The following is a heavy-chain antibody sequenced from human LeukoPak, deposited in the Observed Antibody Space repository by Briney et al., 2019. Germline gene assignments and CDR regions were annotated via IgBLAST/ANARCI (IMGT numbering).Heavy chain of an antibody. Sequence: GGSLRLSCAASGFTFDDYAMHWVRQAPGKGLEWVSGISWNSGSIGYADSVKGRFTISRDNAKNSLYLQMNSLRAEDTAVYYCARVFHYWGQGTLVTVSS. J-gene: IGHJ4*02. CDR3: ARVFHY. V-gene: IGHV3-9*01. CDR2: ISWNSGSI. CDR1: GFTFDDYA.